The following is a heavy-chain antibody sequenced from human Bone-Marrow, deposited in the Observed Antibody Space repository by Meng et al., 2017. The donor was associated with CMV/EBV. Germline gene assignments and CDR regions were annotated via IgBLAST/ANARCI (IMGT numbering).Heavy chain of an antibody. CDR3: ARMKRDGYNYYYGMDV. CDR1: GFTFSSYG. Sequence: GESLKISCAASGFTFSSYGMHWVRQAPGKGLEWVAFIRYDGSNKYYADSVKGRFTISRDNSKNTLYLQMGSLRAEDMAVYYCARMKRDGYNYYYGMDVWGQGTTVTVSS. CDR2: IRYDGSNK. J-gene: IGHJ6*02. V-gene: IGHV3-30*02. D-gene: IGHD5-24*01.